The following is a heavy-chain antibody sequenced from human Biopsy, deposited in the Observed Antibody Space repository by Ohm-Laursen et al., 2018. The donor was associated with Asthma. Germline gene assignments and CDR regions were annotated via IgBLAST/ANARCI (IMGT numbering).Heavy chain of an antibody. CDR3: AKRRGYSDLTDFDH. CDR2: VSYDGGVV. J-gene: IGHJ4*02. D-gene: IGHD3-3*01. CDR1: GFVFRSHA. Sequence: SLRLSCTASGFVFRSHAMHWVRQAPGRGLEWVAVVSYDGGVVHYADSMKGRFTISRDNAKSTLYLQMNRLRTDDTAVYFCAKRRGYSDLTDFDHWGQGTLVTVSA. V-gene: IGHV3-30*18.